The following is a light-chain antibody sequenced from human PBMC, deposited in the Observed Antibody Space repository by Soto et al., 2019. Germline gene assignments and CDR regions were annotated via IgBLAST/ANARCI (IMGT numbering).Light chain of an antibody. Sequence: QYALTQPPSASGSTGQSVTISCTGTSSDVGGYNYVSWYQQHPGKAPKLMIYEVSKRPSGVPDRFSGSKSGNTASLTVSGLQAEDEADYYGSSYACSTVVFGGVTKLTVL. CDR3: SSYACSTVV. CDR2: EVS. J-gene: IGLJ2*01. CDR1: SSDVGGYNY. V-gene: IGLV2-8*01.